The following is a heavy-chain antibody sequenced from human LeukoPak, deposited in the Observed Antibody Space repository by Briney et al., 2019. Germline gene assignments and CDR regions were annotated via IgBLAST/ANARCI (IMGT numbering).Heavy chain of an antibody. CDR3: ARIPYYYDSSGYTPEFDP. J-gene: IGHJ5*02. D-gene: IGHD3-22*01. V-gene: IGHV4-39*01. CDR1: GGSISSSSYY. CDR2: IYYSGST. Sequence: PSETQSLTCTVSGGSISSSSYYWGWIRQPPGKGLEWIGSIYYSGSTYYNPSLKSRVTISVDTSKNQFSLKLSSVTAADTAVYYCARIPYYYDSSGYTPEFDPWGQGSLVTVSS.